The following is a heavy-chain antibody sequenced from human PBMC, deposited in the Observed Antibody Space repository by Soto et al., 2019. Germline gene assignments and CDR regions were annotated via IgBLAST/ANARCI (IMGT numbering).Heavy chain of an antibody. CDR1: GYTFTGYY. CDR2: INPNSGGT. Sequence: ASVKVSCKASGYTFTGYYMHWVRQAPGQGLEWMGRINPNSGGTNYAQKFQGWVTMTRDTSISTAYMELSRLRSDDTAVYYCARDHSVGYYYYGMDVWGQGTTVTVSS. D-gene: IGHD2-2*01. J-gene: IGHJ6*02. V-gene: IGHV1-2*04. CDR3: ARDHSVGYYYYGMDV.